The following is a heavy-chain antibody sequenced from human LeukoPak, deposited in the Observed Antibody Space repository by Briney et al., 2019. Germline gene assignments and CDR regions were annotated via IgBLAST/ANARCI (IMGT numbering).Heavy chain of an antibody. CDR2: ISSSSSTI. D-gene: IGHD3-22*01. J-gene: IGHJ4*02. CDR1: GFTFSSYS. CDR3: ARDFHRRLYDSSGYYPY. Sequence: GGSLRLSCAASGFTFSSYSMNRVRQAPGKGLEWVSYISSSSSTIHYADSVKGRFTISRDNAKNSLYLQMNSLRAEDTAVYYCARDFHRRLYDSSGYYPYWGQGTLVTVSS. V-gene: IGHV3-48*01.